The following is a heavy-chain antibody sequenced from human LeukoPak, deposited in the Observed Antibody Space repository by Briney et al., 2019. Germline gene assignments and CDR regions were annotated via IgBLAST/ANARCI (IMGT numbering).Heavy chain of an antibody. CDR3: ARARITIFGVVSKIFDY. D-gene: IGHD3-3*01. Sequence: SVKVSCKTSGYTFTSYYMHWVRQAPGQGLEWMGGIIPIFGTANYAQKFQGRVTITADKSTSTAYMELSSLRSEDTAVYYCARARITIFGVVSKIFDYWGQGTLVTVSS. J-gene: IGHJ4*02. CDR1: GYTFTSYY. V-gene: IGHV1-69*06. CDR2: IIPIFGTA.